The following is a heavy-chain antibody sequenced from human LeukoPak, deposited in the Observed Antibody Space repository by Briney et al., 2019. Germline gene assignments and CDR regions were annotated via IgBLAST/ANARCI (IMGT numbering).Heavy chain of an antibody. CDR1: GGSISSGSYY. Sequence: SETLSLTCTVSGGSISSGSYYWSWIRQPAGKGLEWIGRIYTSGSTNYNPSLKSRVTISVDTSKNQFSLKLSSVTAADTAVYYCARGICTNGVCYANWFDPWGQGTLVTVSS. D-gene: IGHD2-8*01. CDR2: IYTSGST. J-gene: IGHJ5*02. V-gene: IGHV4-61*02. CDR3: ARGICTNGVCYANWFDP.